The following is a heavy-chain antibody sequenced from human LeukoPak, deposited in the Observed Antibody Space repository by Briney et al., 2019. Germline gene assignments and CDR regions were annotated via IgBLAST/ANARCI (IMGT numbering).Heavy chain of an antibody. V-gene: IGHV3-23*01. D-gene: IGHD5-18*01. CDR1: GFTFSSYA. Sequence: GGSLRLSCAASGFTFSSYAMSWVRQAPGKGLEWVSAISGSGGSTYYADSVKGRFTISRDNSKNTLYLQMNSLRAEDTAVYYCAKDKEVQLWSPYFDYWGQGTLVTVSS. CDR3: AKDKEVQLWSPYFDY. CDR2: ISGSGGST. J-gene: IGHJ4*02.